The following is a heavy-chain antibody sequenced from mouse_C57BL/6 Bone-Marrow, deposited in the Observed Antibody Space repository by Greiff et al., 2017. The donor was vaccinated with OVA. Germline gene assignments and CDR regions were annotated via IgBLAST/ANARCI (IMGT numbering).Heavy chain of an antibody. CDR3: ARDTVDY. Sequence: DVHLVESGGGLVKPGGSLKLSCAASGFTFSSYAMSWVRQTPEKRLEWVATISDGGSYTYYPDNVKGRFTISRDNAKNNLYLQMSHLKSEDTAMYYCARDTVDYWGQGTTLTVSS. V-gene: IGHV5-4*01. J-gene: IGHJ2*01. CDR1: GFTFSSYA. CDR2: ISDGGSYT.